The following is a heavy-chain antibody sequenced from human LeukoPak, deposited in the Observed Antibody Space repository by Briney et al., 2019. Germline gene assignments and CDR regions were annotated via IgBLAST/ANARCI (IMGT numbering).Heavy chain of an antibody. CDR3: MRAYTTNGRYSEP. CDR2: IRYDGSNK. J-gene: IGHJ4*02. V-gene: IGHV3-30*02. D-gene: IGHD1-26*01. CDR1: GFTFRSYG. Sequence: GGSLRLSCAASGFTFRSYGMHWVRQAPGKGLEWVAFIRYDGSNKYYADSVKGRFTISRDNSENTVYLQMNSLRAEDTALYYCMRAYTTNGRYSEPWGQGTLVTVSS.